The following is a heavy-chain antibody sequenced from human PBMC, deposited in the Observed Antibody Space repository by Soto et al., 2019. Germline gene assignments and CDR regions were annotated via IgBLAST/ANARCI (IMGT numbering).Heavy chain of an antibody. D-gene: IGHD3-10*01. J-gene: IGHJ5*02. CDR2: INHSGST. CDR3: ARKFGITMVRGEDWFDP. CDR1: GGSFSGYY. Sequence: SETLSLTCAVYGGSFSGYYWSWIRQPPGKGLEWIGEINHSGSTNYNPSLKSRVTISVDTSKNQFSLKLSSVTAADTAVYYCARKFGITMVRGEDWFDPWGQGTLVTVSS. V-gene: IGHV4-34*01.